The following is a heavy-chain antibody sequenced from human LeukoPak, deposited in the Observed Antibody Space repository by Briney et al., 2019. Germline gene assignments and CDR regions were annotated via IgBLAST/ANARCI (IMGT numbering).Heavy chain of an antibody. CDR3: ARDPQLDYYYYGMDV. J-gene: IGHJ6*02. CDR1: GYTFTSYG. CDR2: ISAYNGNT. D-gene: IGHD3-10*01. V-gene: IGHV1-18*01. Sequence: GASVKVSCKASGYTFTSYGISWVRQAPGQGLEWMGWISAYNGNTNYAQKLQGRVTMTTDTSTSTAYMELRSLRSDDTAVYYCARDPQLDYYYYGMDVWGQGTTVTVSS.